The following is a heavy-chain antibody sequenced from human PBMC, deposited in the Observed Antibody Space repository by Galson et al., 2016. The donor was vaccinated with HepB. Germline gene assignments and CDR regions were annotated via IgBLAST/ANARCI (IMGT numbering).Heavy chain of an antibody. J-gene: IGHJ4*02. CDR1: GFNFSNNA. V-gene: IGHV3-33*01. CDR3: ARVVAAGARPPVAFQY. D-gene: IGHD6-25*01. CDR2: IWYDGINK. Sequence: SLRLSCAASGFNFSNNAMHWVRQAPGKGLEWVAVIWYDGINKYYGDSVKGRFTISRDDSKNTVYLQMDSLRGEDTAVYYCARVVAAGARPPVAFQYWGQGILVTVAS.